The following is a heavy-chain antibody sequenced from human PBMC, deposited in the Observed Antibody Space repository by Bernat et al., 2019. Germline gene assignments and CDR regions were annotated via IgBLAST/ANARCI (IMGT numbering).Heavy chain of an antibody. J-gene: IGHJ6*04. CDR1: GFTFSSYA. CDR2: ISYDGSNK. Sequence: QVQLVESGGGVVQPGRSLRLSCAASGFTFSSYAMHWVRQAPGKGLEWVAVISYDGSNKYYADSVKGRFTISRDNAKNSLYLQMNSLRDEDTAVYYCARVDCSSTSCPMDVWGKGTTVTVSS. V-gene: IGHV3-30-3*01. D-gene: IGHD2-2*01. CDR3: ARVDCSSTSCPMDV.